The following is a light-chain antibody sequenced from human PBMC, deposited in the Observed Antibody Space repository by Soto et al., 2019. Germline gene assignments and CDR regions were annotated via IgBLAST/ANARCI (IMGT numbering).Light chain of an antibody. CDR3: QQRSASPLT. V-gene: IGKV3-11*01. J-gene: IGKJ4*01. Sequence: EIVLTQSPATLSLSPGERATLSCRASQSVSSYLAWYQQKPGQATRLLIYDASNSATGIPARFSGSGSGTDFTLTISSLAHEDFAIYYCQQRSASPLTFGRGTELEIK. CDR2: DAS. CDR1: QSVSSY.